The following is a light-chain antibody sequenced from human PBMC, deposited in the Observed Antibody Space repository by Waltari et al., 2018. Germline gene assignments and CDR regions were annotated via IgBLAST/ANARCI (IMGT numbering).Light chain of an antibody. CDR3: ASYIGSALEL. CDR2: DVP. CDR1: NSDIGASNY. J-gene: IGLJ3*02. Sequence: QSALTQPASVSGSPGQSITISCTGTNSDIGASNYVSWYQQHPGKAPRLIIFDVPFRSAGFSPRFSGSKSGNTASLTISGLQAEYEADYFCASYIGSALELFGGGTRLTVL. V-gene: IGLV2-14*03.